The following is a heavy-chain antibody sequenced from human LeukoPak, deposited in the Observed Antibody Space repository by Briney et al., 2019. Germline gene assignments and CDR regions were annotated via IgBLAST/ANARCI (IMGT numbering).Heavy chain of an antibody. J-gene: IGHJ4*02. CDR1: AFTFSSYA. CDR3: ARILRITMVRGVLPSDY. CDR2: ISGSGGST. D-gene: IGHD3-10*01. V-gene: IGHV3-23*01. Sequence: GGSLTLSWPPYAFTFSSYAMSWVSQLPGEGLEWVSAISGSGGSTYYADSGKGRLSISRANSKKTLYLQMNSLRAEDTAVYYCARILRITMVRGVLPSDYWGEGTLVTVSS.